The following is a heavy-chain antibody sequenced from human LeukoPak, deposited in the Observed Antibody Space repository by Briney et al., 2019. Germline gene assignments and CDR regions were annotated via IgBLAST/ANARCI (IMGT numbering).Heavy chain of an antibody. J-gene: IGHJ4*02. CDR3: ARGRYLTTSGGAAAGFLDY. CDR1: GGSFSGYY. D-gene: IGHD6-13*01. V-gene: IGHV4-34*01. Sequence: SETLSLTCAVYGGSFSGYYWSWIRQPPGKGLEWIGEINHSGSTHYNPSLKSRVTISVDTSQKQFSLRLTSVTAADTAVYYCARGRYLTTSGGAAAGFLDYWGQGSLVTVST. CDR2: INHSGST.